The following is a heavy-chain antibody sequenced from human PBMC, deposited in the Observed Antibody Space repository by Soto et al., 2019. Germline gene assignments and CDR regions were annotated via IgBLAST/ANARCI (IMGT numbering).Heavy chain of an antibody. Sequence: EVQLVETGGGLIQPGGSLRLSCAASGFSVGSNYMTWVRQSPGKGLEWVSLIYSNGDTDYADSVKGRFSISSDNFKNTLYLQMNNLRAEDTAVYHCARKSDSSPVPEADGVWGRGTLVTVPS. J-gene: IGHJ4*02. D-gene: IGHD2-8*01. CDR1: GFSVGSNY. V-gene: IGHV3-53*02. CDR3: ARKSDSSPVPEADGV. CDR2: IYSNGDT.